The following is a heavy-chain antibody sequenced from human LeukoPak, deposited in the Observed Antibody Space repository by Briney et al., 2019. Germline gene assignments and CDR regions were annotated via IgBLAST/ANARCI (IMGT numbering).Heavy chain of an antibody. D-gene: IGHD6-19*01. J-gene: IGHJ4*02. V-gene: IGHV3-53*01. CDR1: GSTVSSNY. CDR2: IYSGGST. CDR3: AREIPRSGSSLDY. Sequence: GGSLRLSCAASGSTVSSNYMSWVRQAPGKGLEWVSVIYSGGSTYYADSVKGRFTISRDNSKNTLYLQMNSLRAEDTAVYYCAREIPRSGSSLDYWGQGTLLTVSS.